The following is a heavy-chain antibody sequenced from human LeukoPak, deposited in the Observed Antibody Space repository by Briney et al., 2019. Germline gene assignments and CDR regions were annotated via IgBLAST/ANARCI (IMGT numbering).Heavy chain of an antibody. D-gene: IGHD1-20*01. CDR3: ARDNSRNSNDY. Sequence: ASVKVSCKASGYTFTSYYMHWVRQAPGQGLEWMGIINPSGGGTNYAQNFQGRVTMTRDTFTSTVYMELSSLRSEDTAMYYCARDNSRNSNDYWGQGTLVTVSS. CDR2: INPSGGGT. CDR1: GYTFTSYY. V-gene: IGHV1-46*01. J-gene: IGHJ4*02.